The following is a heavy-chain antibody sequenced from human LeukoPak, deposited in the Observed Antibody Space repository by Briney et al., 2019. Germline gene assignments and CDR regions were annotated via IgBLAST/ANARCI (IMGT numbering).Heavy chain of an antibody. D-gene: IGHD5-18*01. CDR3: ARGVFPYSYGYSDY. CDR2: IYYSGST. V-gene: IGHV4-39*07. Sequence: SETLSLTCTVSGGSISSYYWGWIRQPPGKGLEWIGSIYYSGSTYYNPSLKSRVTISVDTSKNQFSLKLSSVTAADTAVYYCARGVFPYSYGYSDYWGQGTLVTVSS. J-gene: IGHJ4*02. CDR1: GGSISSYY.